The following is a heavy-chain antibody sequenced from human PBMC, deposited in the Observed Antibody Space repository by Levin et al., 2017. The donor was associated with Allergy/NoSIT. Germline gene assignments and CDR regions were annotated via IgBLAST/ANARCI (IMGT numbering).Heavy chain of an antibody. D-gene: IGHD6-25*01. CDR1: GFTFSNYA. V-gene: IGHV3-23*01. CDR2: IGGSGGYP. J-gene: IGHJ4*02. Sequence: PGGSLRLSCAASGFTFSNYAMNWVRQAPGKGLEWVSVIGGSGGYPFYADSVKGRFTISRDNSKNTLYLQMNSLRAEDTAVYYCAKEMGDSSVRLFDYWGQGTLVTVSS. CDR3: AKEMGDSSVRLFDY.